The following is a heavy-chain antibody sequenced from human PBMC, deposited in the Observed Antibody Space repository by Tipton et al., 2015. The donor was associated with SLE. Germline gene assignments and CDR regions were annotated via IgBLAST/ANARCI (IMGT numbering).Heavy chain of an antibody. Sequence: YYWTWIRQHPGKGLEWIAYISSNGGTIYYADSVKGRFTVSRDNAKNSLYLQMDSLRVEDTAVYYCARETYYYASGNWGQGTMVTVSS. D-gene: IGHD3-10*01. CDR2: ISSNGGTI. V-gene: IGHV3-11*04. CDR1: YY. J-gene: IGHJ3*01. CDR3: ARETYYYASGN.